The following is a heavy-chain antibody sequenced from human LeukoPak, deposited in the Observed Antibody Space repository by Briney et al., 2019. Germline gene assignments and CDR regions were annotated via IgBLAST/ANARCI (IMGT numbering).Heavy chain of an antibody. CDR3: ARVGEPYDAFDI. Sequence: APVKVSCKASGYTFTGYYMHWVRQAPGQGLEWMGWINPNSGGTNYAQKFQGRVTMTRDTSVSTAYMELSSLRSEDTAVYYCARVGEPYDAFDIWGQGTMVTVSS. CDR1: GYTFTGYY. CDR2: INPNSGGT. J-gene: IGHJ3*02. V-gene: IGHV1-2*02. D-gene: IGHD3-3*01.